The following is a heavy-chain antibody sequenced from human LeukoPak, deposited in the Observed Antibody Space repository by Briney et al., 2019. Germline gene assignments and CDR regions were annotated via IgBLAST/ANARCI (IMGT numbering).Heavy chain of an antibody. CDR2: FDPEDGET. D-gene: IGHD1-26*01. Sequence: ASVKVSCKVSGYTLTELSMHWVRQAPGKGLEWMGGFDPEDGETIYAQKFQGRVTMTEDTSTDTAYMELSSLRSDDTAVYYCARDRKKWELLMVDAFDIWGQGTMVTVSS. CDR1: GYTLTELS. V-gene: IGHV1-24*01. CDR3: ARDRKKWELLMVDAFDI. J-gene: IGHJ3*02.